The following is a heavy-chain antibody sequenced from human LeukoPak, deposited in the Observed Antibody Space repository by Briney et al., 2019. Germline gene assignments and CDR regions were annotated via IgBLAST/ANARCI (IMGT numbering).Heavy chain of an antibody. J-gene: IGHJ6*04. CDR1: GFTFSDYY. Sequence: GGSLRLSCAASGFTFSDYYMSWIRQAPGKGLEWVPYISSSSSYTNYADSVKGRFTISRDNAKNSLYLQMNSLRAEDTAVYYCARSDIVVVPAAPTLDVWGKGTTVTVSS. D-gene: IGHD2-2*01. V-gene: IGHV3-11*06. CDR3: ARSDIVVVPAAPTLDV. CDR2: ISSSSSYT.